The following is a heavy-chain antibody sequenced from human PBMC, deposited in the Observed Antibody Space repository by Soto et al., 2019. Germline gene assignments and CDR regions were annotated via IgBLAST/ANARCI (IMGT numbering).Heavy chain of an antibody. CDR3: ARVPFPLGYCISTCCYYYYYGMDV. CDR1: GGTFSSYA. J-gene: IGHJ6*02. CDR2: IIPIFGTA. Sequence: QVQLVQSGAEVKKPGSSVKVSCKASGGTFSSYAISWVRQAPGQGLEWMGGIIPIFGTANYAQKFQGRVTITADESTSTAYMELSSLRTEDTAVYYCARVPFPLGYCISTCCYYYYYGMDVWGQGTTVTVSS. V-gene: IGHV1-69*12. D-gene: IGHD2-2*01.